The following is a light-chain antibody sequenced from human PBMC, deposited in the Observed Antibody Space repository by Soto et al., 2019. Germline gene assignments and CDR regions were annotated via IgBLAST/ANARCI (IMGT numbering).Light chain of an antibody. CDR3: QQRSDWPPIT. CDR1: QSVSNNY. CDR2: GGS. V-gene: IGKV3-11*01. J-gene: IGKJ5*01. Sequence: EIVLTQSPGPLSLSPGERATLSCRASQSVSNNYLAWYQQNPGQAPRLLIYGGSNRATGIPARFSGSGAGTEFILTISSLEPEDFSVYYCQQRSDWPPITLGQGTRLEI.